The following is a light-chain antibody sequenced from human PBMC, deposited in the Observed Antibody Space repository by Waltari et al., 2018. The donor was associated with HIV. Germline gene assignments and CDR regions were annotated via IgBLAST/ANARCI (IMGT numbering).Light chain of an antibody. Sequence: QSVLTQPPSASGTPGQRVTISCSGSSSTIGSNYVYWYQQLPGTATKLPIYRNNQRPLGVPDRFSVSRSVTSGSLAISGRRSEEEADYYCAAWDDSLSALFGGGTKLTVL. CDR2: RNN. V-gene: IGLV1-47*01. J-gene: IGLJ2*01. CDR1: SSTIGSNY. CDR3: AAWDDSLSAL.